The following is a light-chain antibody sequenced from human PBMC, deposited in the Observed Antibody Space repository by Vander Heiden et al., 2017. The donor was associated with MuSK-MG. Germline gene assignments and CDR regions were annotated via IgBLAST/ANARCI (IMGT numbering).Light chain of an antibody. J-gene: IGLJ2*01. CDR1: SSDVGSYNL. V-gene: IGLV2-23*02. Sequence: QSALTQPPTVSGSPGQSITISCTGTSSDVGSYNLVSWYQQHPGKAPKLMIYEVSKRPSGVSNRFSGSKSGNTASLTISGLQAEDEADYYCCSCAGSSRVFGGGTKLTVL. CDR2: EVS. CDR3: CSCAGSSRV.